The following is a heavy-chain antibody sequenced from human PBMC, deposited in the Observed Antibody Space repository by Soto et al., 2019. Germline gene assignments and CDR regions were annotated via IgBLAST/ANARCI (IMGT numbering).Heavy chain of an antibody. Sequence: SETLSLTCTVSGGSINMHSWSWIRQPPGKGLELIGFMYKTGSTIYNPSPKSRVTMSVDTSKNQFSLKVNSVTAADTALYYCARATYCGADCWYWFDPWGHGTPVTVSS. V-gene: IGHV4-59*11. CDR1: GGSINMHS. CDR2: MYKTGST. CDR3: ARATYCGADCWYWFDP. J-gene: IGHJ5*02. D-gene: IGHD2-21*02.